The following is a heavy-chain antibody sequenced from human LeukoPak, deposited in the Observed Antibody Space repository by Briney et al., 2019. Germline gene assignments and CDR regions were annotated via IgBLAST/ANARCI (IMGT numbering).Heavy chain of an antibody. V-gene: IGHV3-74*01. CDR1: GFTFRNYW. CDR3: APNWFDP. CDR2: INSDGGNT. Sequence: GGSLRLSCAASGFTFRNYWMHWVRQAPGKGLVWVARINSDGGNTNYADSVRGRFTISRDNAKNTMYLEMNSLRVEDTAVYYCAPNWFDPWGQGTLVTVSS. J-gene: IGHJ5*02.